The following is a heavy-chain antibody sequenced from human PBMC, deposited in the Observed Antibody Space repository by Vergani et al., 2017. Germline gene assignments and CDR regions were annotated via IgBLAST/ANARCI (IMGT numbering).Heavy chain of an antibody. CDR1: GFTFSNYG. CDR3: AKGLYCGGDCSDYYYYYMDV. D-gene: IGHD2-21*01. V-gene: IGHV3-30*02. CDR2: IRYDGSNT. Sequence: QVQLVESGGGVVQPGGSLRLSCGASGFTFSNYGMHWVRQAPGKGLEWVTFIRYDGSNTYYADSLKGRFTISRDNSKNTLYLQMNSLRAEDTAVYYCAKGLYCGGDCSDYYYYYMDVWGKGSTVTVSS. J-gene: IGHJ6*03.